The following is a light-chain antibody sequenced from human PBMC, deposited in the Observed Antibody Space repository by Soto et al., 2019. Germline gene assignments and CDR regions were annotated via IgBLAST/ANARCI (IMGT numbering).Light chain of an antibody. V-gene: IGKV3-15*01. J-gene: IGKJ1*01. CDR2: GTS. Sequence: EVVLTQSPGTLSLSRGERATLSCRASERIYTAYLGWYQQKPGQDPRLLIYGTSSRATGIPARFSGSGSGTEFTLTISSLQAEDVALYYRQQYSNWPTFGPGTKVDIK. CDR3: QQYSNWPT. CDR1: ERIYTAY.